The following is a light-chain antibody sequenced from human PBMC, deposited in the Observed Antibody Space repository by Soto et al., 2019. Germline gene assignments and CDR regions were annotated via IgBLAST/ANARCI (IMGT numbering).Light chain of an antibody. CDR2: WAS. J-gene: IGKJ2*01. CDR3: QQYYSSIT. Sequence: DIVMTQSPDSLSVSLGERATINCKSSQTVFHTSYNKDFLAWYQQKAGQPPKLLFYWASTRESGVPARFSGGGTGTDSSLTISSLQPEDVAVYYCQQYYSSITFGQGTKLEIK. CDR1: QTVFHTSYNKDF. V-gene: IGKV4-1*01.